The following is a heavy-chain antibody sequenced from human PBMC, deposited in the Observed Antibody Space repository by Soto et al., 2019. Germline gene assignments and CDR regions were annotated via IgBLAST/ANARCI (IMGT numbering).Heavy chain of an antibody. D-gene: IGHD6-6*01. CDR1: GFIFSNFG. J-gene: IGHJ6*02. V-gene: IGHV3-33*01. Sequence: GGSLRLSCAASGFIFSNFGMHWVRQAPGKGLEWVAGVWYDGSNGVSADSVKGRFTISRDNSKNTLYLQMTSLRAEDTAVYYCARDPRTARASAMDVWGQGATVTVSS. CDR2: VWYDGSNG. CDR3: ARDPRTARASAMDV.